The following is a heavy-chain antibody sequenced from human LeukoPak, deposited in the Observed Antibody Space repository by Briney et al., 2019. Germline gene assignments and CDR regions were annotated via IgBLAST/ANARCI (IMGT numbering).Heavy chain of an antibody. D-gene: IGHD3-10*01. CDR1: GYTFTNYT. J-gene: IGHJ6*02. CDR2: IDTNTGNP. V-gene: IGHV7-4-1*02. CDR3: ARSYGAFEGATYYYYGMDV. Sequence: RASVKVSCKASGYTFTNYTLNWVRQAPGQGLEWMGWIDTNTGNPKSAQGFTERFVFSLDASVSTAYLQISSLKAADTAVYYCARSYGAFEGATYYYYGMDVWGQGTTVTVSS.